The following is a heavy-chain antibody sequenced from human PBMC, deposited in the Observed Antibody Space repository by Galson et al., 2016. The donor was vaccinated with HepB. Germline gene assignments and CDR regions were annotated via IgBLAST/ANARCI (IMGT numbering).Heavy chain of an antibody. D-gene: IGHD2-2*01. CDR2: IYSTGEA. CDR1: DFSITTNW. Sequence: ETLSLTCDVSDFSITTNWWGWIRQPPGKGLEWMGYIYSTGEAYYNPSLKGRLTLTVDTSKNHFSLRLPSVTALDTAVYYCARIGHCTTTSCAGAFDIWGQGTMVTVSP. J-gene: IGHJ3*02. V-gene: IGHV4-28*01. CDR3: ARIGHCTTTSCAGAFDI.